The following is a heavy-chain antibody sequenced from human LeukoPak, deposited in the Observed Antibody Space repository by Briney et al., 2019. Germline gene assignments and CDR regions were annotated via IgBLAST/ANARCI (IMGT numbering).Heavy chain of an antibody. J-gene: IGHJ5*02. CDR3: AREATPPLPAAMLSGFDP. CDR1: GGSISSYY. Sequence: SETLSLTCTVSGGSISSYYRSWIRQPTGKGLEWIGRIYSSGSTDYNPSLKSRVSMSVDTSKNQFSLRLSSVTAADTAVYFCAREATPPLPAAMLSGFDPWGQGTLVTVSS. D-gene: IGHD2-2*01. CDR2: IYSSGST. V-gene: IGHV4-4*07.